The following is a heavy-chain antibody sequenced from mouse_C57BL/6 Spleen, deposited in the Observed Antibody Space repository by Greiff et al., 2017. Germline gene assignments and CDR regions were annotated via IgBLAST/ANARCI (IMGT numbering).Heavy chain of an antibody. CDR1: GFTFSSYG. CDR3: ARKAYDYDGGYAMDY. Sequence: DVKLVESGGDLVKPGGSLKLSCAASGFTFSSYGMSWVRQTPDKRLEWVATISSGGSYTYYPDSVKGRFTISRDNAKNTLYLQMSSLKSEDTAMYYCARKAYDYDGGYAMDYWGQGTSVTVSS. CDR2: ISSGGSYT. V-gene: IGHV5-6*02. D-gene: IGHD2-4*01. J-gene: IGHJ4*01.